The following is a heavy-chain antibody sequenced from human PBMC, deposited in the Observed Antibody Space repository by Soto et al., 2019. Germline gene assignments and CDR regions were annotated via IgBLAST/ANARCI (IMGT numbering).Heavy chain of an antibody. Sequence: QVQLQESGPGLVKPSQTLSLTCTVSGGSISSGGDYWSWIRQHPGKGLEWIGFIYYSGSTYYNPSLKSQVTISVDPSKNQFSLERSSVTAADTAVYYCARVRGESYYHYYYYYGMDVWGQGTTVTVSS. CDR3: ARVRGESYYHYYYYYGMDV. J-gene: IGHJ6*02. CDR2: IYYSGST. D-gene: IGHD3-10*01. V-gene: IGHV4-31*01. CDR1: GGSISSGGDY.